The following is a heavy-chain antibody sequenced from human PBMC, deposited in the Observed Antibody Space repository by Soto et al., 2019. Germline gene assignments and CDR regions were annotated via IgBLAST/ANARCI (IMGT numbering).Heavy chain of an antibody. D-gene: IGHD1-26*01. V-gene: IGHV3-33*01. CDR1: GFTFSSYV. CDR2: IWYDESNK. J-gene: IGHJ5*02. CDR3: ARDRDTTWFGP. Sequence: GGSLRLSCAASGFTFSSYVMHGVGQAPGKGLEWVAVIWYDESNKYYADSVKGRFTISRDNSKNTLYLQMNSLRAEDTAVYYCARDRDTTWFGPWGQGTLVTVSS.